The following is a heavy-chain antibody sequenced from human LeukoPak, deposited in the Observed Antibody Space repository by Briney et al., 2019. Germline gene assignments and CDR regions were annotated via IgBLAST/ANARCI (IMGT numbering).Heavy chain of an antibody. D-gene: IGHD1-26*01. CDR1: GGSISSSDYY. CDR3: ARRTSNPVGAIDY. CDR2: ISSSGSP. V-gene: IGHV4-39*01. Sequence: SETLSLTCTVSGGSISSSDYYWGWIRQPPGKGLEWIGAISSSGSPYYNPSLKSRVTISVDSSKNQFSLELSSVTAADTAVYYCARRTSNPVGAIDYWGQGALVTVSS. J-gene: IGHJ4*02.